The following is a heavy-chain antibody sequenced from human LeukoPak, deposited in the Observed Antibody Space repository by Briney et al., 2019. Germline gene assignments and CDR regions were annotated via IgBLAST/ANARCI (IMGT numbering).Heavy chain of an antibody. CDR2: IYYSGST. CDR3: ARDLSSGWYRQTNDAFDI. CDR1: GGSISSYY. D-gene: IGHD6-19*01. V-gene: IGHV4-59*06. Sequence: PSETLSLTCTVSGGSISSYYWSWVRQHPGKGLEWVGYIYYSGSTYYNPSLKSRVTISVDTSKNQFSLKLSSVTAADTAVYYCARDLSSGWYRQTNDAFDIWGQGTMVTVSS. J-gene: IGHJ3*02.